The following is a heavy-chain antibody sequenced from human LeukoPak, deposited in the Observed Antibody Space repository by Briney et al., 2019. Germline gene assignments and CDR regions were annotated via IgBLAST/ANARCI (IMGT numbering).Heavy chain of an antibody. Sequence: GRSLRLSCAASGFTFDDYAMHWVRQAPGKGLEWVSGISWNSGSIGYADSVKGRFTISRDNAKNSLYLQMNSLRAEDTAVYYCASQYSYGSSSDYWGQGTLVTVSS. CDR2: ISWNSGSI. CDR3: ASQYSYGSSSDY. CDR1: GFTFDDYA. V-gene: IGHV3-9*01. D-gene: IGHD5-18*01. J-gene: IGHJ4*02.